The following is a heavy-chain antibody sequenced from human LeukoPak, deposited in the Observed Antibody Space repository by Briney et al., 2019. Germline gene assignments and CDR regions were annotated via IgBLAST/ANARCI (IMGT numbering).Heavy chain of an antibody. CDR3: ARGQRAASGFDS. CDR1: GFTVSNNY. V-gene: IGHV3-53*01. Sequence: GGSLRLSCAASGFTVSNNYMNWVRQAPGKGLEWVSVIYSGGSTYYADSVQGRFTISRDNSKNTLYLQMNSLRAEDTAVYYCARGQRAASGFDSWGQGTLVTVFS. CDR2: IYSGGST. D-gene: IGHD6-13*01. J-gene: IGHJ4*02.